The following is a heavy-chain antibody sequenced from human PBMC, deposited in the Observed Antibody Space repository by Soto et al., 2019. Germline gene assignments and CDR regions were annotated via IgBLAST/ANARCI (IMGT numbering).Heavy chain of an antibody. D-gene: IGHD2-8*02. CDR2: INNRNGNT. CDR1: GHTFITFG. J-gene: IGHJ4*02. V-gene: IGHV1-18*01. Sequence: QVQLVQSGVEMRKPGASVKVSCKASGHTFITFGVSWVRQAPGQGLEWMGWINNRNGNTNYAQKFQGRVSMTRDTSTTTVYMELRSLTSDDAAVYFCARDTNQRDHKYWDSWGQGTLVIVSS. CDR3: ARDTNQRDHKYWDS.